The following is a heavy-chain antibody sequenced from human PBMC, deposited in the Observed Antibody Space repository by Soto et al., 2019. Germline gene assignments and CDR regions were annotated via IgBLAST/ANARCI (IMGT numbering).Heavy chain of an antibody. CDR2: INHSGST. Sequence: QVQLQQWGAGLLKPSETLSLTCAVYGGSFSGYYWNWIRQPPGKGLEWIGEINHSGSTNYNPSLKSRVTITLDTSKNKFSLKLSSMTAADTAVYYCAIGYGRNFDYWGQGTLVTVSS. V-gene: IGHV4-34*01. D-gene: IGHD3-10*01. J-gene: IGHJ4*02. CDR1: GGSFSGYY. CDR3: AIGYGRNFDY.